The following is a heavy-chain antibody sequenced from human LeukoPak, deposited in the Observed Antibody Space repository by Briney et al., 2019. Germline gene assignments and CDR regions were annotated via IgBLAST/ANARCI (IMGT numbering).Heavy chain of an antibody. Sequence: PSETLSLTCTVSGGSISSYYWNWIRQPPGKGLEWIGYIYNSGSTNNNPSLKSRVTISVDTSKKQFSLKLSSVTAADTAIYYCAAMTTVTMYSYFFDSWGQGTLLTVSS. V-gene: IGHV4-59*01. D-gene: IGHD4-17*01. CDR2: IYNSGST. CDR3: AAMTTVTMYSYFFDS. CDR1: GGSISSYY. J-gene: IGHJ4*02.